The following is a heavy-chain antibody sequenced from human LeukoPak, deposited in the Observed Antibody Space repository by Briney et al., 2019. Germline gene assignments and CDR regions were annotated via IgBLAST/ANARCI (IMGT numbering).Heavy chain of an antibody. J-gene: IGHJ4*02. CDR3: AKLHRRVDTAMVTDY. CDR1: GFTFSSYG. Sequence: GSLRLSCAASGFTFSSYGMHWVRQAPGKGLEWVAVISYDGSNKYYADSVKGRFTISRDNSKNTLYLQMNSLRAEDTAVYYCAKLHRRVDTAMVTDYWGQGTLVTVSS. CDR2: ISYDGSNK. D-gene: IGHD5-18*01. V-gene: IGHV3-30*18.